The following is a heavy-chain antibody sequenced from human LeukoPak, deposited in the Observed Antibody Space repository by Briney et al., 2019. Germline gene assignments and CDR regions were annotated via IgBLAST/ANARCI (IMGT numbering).Heavy chain of an antibody. CDR1: GYTFTGYY. J-gene: IGHJ5*02. Sequence: ASVKVSCKASGYTFTGYYMHWVRQAPGQGLEWMGWINPNSGGTNYAQKFQGRVTMTRDTSISTACMELSRLRSDDTAVYYCARGGCSSTSCYPNWFDPWGQGTLVTVSS. D-gene: IGHD2-2*01. V-gene: IGHV1-2*02. CDR2: INPNSGGT. CDR3: ARGGCSSTSCYPNWFDP.